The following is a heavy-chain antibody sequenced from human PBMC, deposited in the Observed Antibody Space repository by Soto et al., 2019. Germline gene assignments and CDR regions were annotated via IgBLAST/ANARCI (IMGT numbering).Heavy chain of an antibody. Sequence: QVQLVESGGGVVQPGRSLRLSCAASGFTFSSYGMHWVRQAPGKGLEWVAVISYDGSNKYYADSVKGRFTISRDNSKNTLYLRMNSLRAEDTAVYYCIVVPDYWGQGTLVTVSS. CDR1: GFTFSSYG. D-gene: IGHD2-2*01. CDR2: ISYDGSNK. V-gene: IGHV3-30*03. CDR3: IVVPDY. J-gene: IGHJ4*02.